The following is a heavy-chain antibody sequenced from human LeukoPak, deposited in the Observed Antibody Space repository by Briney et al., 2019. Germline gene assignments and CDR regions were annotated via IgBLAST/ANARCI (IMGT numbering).Heavy chain of an antibody. J-gene: IGHJ5*02. CDR3: AKSPHQYCSGGSCYLGWFDP. V-gene: IGHV3-30*02. CDR2: IRYDGSNK. CDR1: GFTFSSYG. Sequence: GGSLRLSCAASGFTFSSYGMHWVRQAPGKGLEWVAFIRYDGSNKYYADSVKGRFTISRDNSKNTLYLQMNSLRAEDTAVYYCAKSPHQYCSGGSCYLGWFDPWGQGTLVTVSS. D-gene: IGHD2-15*01.